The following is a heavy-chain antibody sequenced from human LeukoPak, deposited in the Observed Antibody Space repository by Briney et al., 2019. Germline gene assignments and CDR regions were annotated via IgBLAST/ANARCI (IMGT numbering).Heavy chain of an antibody. CDR2: IYYSGST. CDR1: GGSISSGGYY. CDR3: ARARGGTVTTSPFDY. J-gene: IGHJ4*02. V-gene: IGHV4-31*03. D-gene: IGHD4-17*01. Sequence: SQTLSLTCTVSGGSISSGGYYWSWIRQHPGKGLEWIGYIYYSGSTYYNPSLKSRVTISVDTSKNQFSLKLNSVTAADTAVYYCARARGGTVTTSPFDYWGQGTLVTVSS.